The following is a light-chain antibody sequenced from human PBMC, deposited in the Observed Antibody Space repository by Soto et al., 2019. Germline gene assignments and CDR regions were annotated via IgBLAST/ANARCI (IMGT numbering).Light chain of an antibody. CDR1: QSINSW. CDR3: QQYSTNSA. Sequence: DIQMTQSPSTLSASVGDRVTINCRASQSINSWLPWYQQKPGTAPKLLIYKASSLESGVPARFSGSGSEKEFTLTISSLQPDDFASYYCQQYSTNSAFGQGTKVEIK. CDR2: KAS. J-gene: IGKJ1*01. V-gene: IGKV1-5*03.